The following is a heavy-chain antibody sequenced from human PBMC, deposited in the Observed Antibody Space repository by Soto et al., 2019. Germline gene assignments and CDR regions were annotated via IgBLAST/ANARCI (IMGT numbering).Heavy chain of an antibody. J-gene: IGHJ4*02. CDR2: ISYDGSNK. Sequence: HPGGSLRLSCAASGFTFSSYGMHWVRQAPGKGLEWVAVISYDGSNKYYADSVKGRFTISRDNSKNTLYLQMNSLRAEDTAVYYCAKELDGSGWALDYWGQGTLVTVSS. D-gene: IGHD6-19*01. V-gene: IGHV3-30*18. CDR1: GFTFSSYG. CDR3: AKELDGSGWALDY.